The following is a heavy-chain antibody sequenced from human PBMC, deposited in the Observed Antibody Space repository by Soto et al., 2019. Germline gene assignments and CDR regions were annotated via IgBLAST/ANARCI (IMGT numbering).Heavy chain of an antibody. CDR1: GGSFSGYY. Sequence: SETLSLTCAVYGGSFSGYYWSWIRQPPGKGLEWIGEINHSGSTNYNPSLKSRVTISVDTSKNQFSLKLSSVTAADTAVYYCARGRVVIKYNWFDPWGQGTLVTVSS. CDR2: INHSGST. V-gene: IGHV4-34*01. J-gene: IGHJ5*02. CDR3: ARGRVVIKYNWFDP. D-gene: IGHD3-3*01.